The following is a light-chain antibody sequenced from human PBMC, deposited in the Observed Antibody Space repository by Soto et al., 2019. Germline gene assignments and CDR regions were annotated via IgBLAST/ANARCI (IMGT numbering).Light chain of an antibody. CDR1: SSDIGHYDY. CDR3: CSLTTSHTYV. J-gene: IGLJ1*01. V-gene: IGLV2-14*03. CDR2: HVT. Sequence: QSVLTQPASVSGSPGQSITISCTGTSSDIGHYDYVSWYQQHPGKAPKLMIYHVTYRPSGVSNRYSGSKSGNSASLTISGIQDDDEADYYCCSLTTSHTYVFGSGTKVTVL.